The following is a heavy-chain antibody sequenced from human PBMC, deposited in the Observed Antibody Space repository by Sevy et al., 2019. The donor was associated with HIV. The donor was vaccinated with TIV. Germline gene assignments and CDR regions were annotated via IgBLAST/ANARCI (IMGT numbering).Heavy chain of an antibody. D-gene: IGHD3-9*01. Sequence: GGSLRLSCKGTGFSLINYAIHWVRQAPGKGLEWVAVMTFDGSNQYYADSVKGRFTISRDTSTNTVYLQMNSLRADDTALYYCAKVLNSQINTDDTFDIWGLGTMVTVSS. CDR2: MTFDGSNQ. V-gene: IGHV3-33*05. J-gene: IGHJ3*02. CDR1: GFSLINYA. CDR3: AKVLNSQINTDDTFDI.